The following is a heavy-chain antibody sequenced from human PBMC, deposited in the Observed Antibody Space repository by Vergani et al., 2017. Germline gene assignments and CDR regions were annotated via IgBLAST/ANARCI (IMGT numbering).Heavy chain of an antibody. Sequence: QVQLQESGPGLLKPSETLSLTCTVSGGSISSYYWSWIRQPPGKGLEWIGYIYYSGSTNYNPSLKSRVTISVDTSKNQFSLKLSSVTAADTAVYYCARPDNYGDYVPFDYWGQGTLVTVSS. CDR2: IYYSGST. D-gene: IGHD4-17*01. J-gene: IGHJ4*02. V-gene: IGHV4-59*01. CDR1: GGSISSYY. CDR3: ARPDNYGDYVPFDY.